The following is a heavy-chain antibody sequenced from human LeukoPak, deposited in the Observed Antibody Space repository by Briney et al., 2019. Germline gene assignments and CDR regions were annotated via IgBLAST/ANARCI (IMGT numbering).Heavy chain of an antibody. V-gene: IGHV3-9*01. J-gene: IGHJ5*02. CDR1: GFTFDDYA. Sequence: GRSLRLSCAASGFTFDDYAMHWVRQAPGKGLEWVSGISWNSGSMDYADSVKGRFTISRDNAKNSLYLQMNSLRAEDTAVYYCARDWDGKPAAPYNWFDPWGQGTLVTVSS. CDR2: ISWNSGSM. CDR3: ARDWDGKPAAPYNWFDP. D-gene: IGHD2-2*01.